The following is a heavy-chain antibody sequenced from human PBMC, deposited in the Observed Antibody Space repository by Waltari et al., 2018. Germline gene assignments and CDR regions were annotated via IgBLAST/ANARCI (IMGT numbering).Heavy chain of an antibody. CDR2: VHYTGNN. V-gene: IGHV4-59*08. J-gene: IGHJ4*02. Sequence: GPGLVKPSETLSLTCTVSGGSIRSNYWSWIRQPPGKGLEWIGFVHYTGNNNYNPSLKSRITMSVDTSTNQFSLRLSSVTAADTAVYYRARHGTSTTGTGLLDYWGQGTLVTVSS. D-gene: IGHD2-2*01. CDR1: GGSIRSNY. CDR3: ARHGTSTTGTGLLDY.